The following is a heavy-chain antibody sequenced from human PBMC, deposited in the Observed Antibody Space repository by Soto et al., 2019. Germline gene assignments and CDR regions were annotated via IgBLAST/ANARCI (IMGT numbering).Heavy chain of an antibody. CDR2: IIPIFGTA. CDR3: ARDRPHVSGSYPYFDY. Sequence: SVKVSCKASGGTFSSYAISWVRQAPGQGLEWMGGIIPIFGTANYAQKFQGRVTITADKSTSTAYMELSSLRSEDTAVYYCARDRPHVSGSYPYFDYWGQGTLVTVSS. J-gene: IGHJ4*02. CDR1: GGTFSSYA. V-gene: IGHV1-69*06. D-gene: IGHD1-26*01.